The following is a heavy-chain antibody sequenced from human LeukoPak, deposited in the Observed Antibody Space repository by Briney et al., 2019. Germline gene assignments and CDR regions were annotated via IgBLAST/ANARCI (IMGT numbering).Heavy chain of an antibody. V-gene: IGHV4-34*01. J-gene: IGHJ5*01. D-gene: IGHD3-22*01. CDR3: ARELLYYDSSGYPNWFDY. Sequence: SETLSLTCAVYGGSFSGYYWSWIRQPPGKGLEWIGEINHSGSTNYNPSLKSRVTISVDTSKNQFSLKLSSVTAADAAVYYCARELLYYDSSGYPNWFDYWGQGTLVTVSS. CDR1: GGSFSGYY. CDR2: INHSGST.